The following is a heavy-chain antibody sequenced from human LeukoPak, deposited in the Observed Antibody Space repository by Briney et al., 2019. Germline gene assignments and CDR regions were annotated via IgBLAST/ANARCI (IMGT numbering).Heavy chain of an antibody. CDR2: INPNSGGT. J-gene: IGHJ4*02. D-gene: IGHD2-15*01. Sequence: ASVKVSCKASRYTFTGYYMHWVRQAPGQGLEWMGWINPNSGGTNYAQKFQGRVTMTRDTSISTAYMELSRLRSDDTAVYYCARDHRRYCSGGSCYGYWGQGTLVTVSS. CDR1: RYTFTGYY. CDR3: ARDHRRYCSGGSCYGY. V-gene: IGHV1-2*02.